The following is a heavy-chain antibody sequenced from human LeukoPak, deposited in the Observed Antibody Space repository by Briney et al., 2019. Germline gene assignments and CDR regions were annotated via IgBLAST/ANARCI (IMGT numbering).Heavy chain of an antibody. CDR2: IYWDDDK. J-gene: IGHJ5*02. Sequence: SGPTLVKPTQTLTLTCTFSGFSLSTSGVGVGWIRQPPGKALEWLALIYWDDDKRYSPSLKSRLTITKDTSKNQVVLTMTNMDPVDTATYYCAHIIGGLGASHTRPDGKYSSGSYNWFDPWGQGTLVTVSS. CDR1: GFSLSTSGVG. D-gene: IGHD6-19*01. V-gene: IGHV2-5*02. CDR3: AHIIGGLGASHTRPDGKYSSGSYNWFDP.